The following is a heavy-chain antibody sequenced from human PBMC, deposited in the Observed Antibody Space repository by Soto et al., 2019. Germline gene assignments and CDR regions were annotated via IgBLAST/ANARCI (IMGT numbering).Heavy chain of an antibody. CDR1: GGSFSGYY. CDR3: ARGLTTGNSGYYYYGMDV. D-gene: IGHD4-17*01. V-gene: IGHV4-34*01. J-gene: IGHJ6*02. CDR2: INHSGST. Sequence: SETLSLTCAVYGGSFSGYYWSWIRQPPGKGLEWIGEINHSGSTNYNPSLKSRVTISVDTSKNQFSLKLSSVTAADTAVYYCARGLTTGNSGYYYYGMDVRGQGTTVTVSS.